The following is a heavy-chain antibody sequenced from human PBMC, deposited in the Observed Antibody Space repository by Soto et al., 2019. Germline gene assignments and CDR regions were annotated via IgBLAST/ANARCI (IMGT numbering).Heavy chain of an antibody. CDR3: AHRRRTVTTNWFDP. V-gene: IGHV2-5*02. Sequence: QITLKESGPPLVKPTQTLTLTCTFSGFSLSTSGVGVGWIRQPPGKALEWLALIYWDDDKRYSPSLKSRLTITKDTSKNQVVLTMTNMDPVDTATYYCAHRRRTVTTNWFDPWGQGTLVTVSS. D-gene: IGHD4-17*01. CDR1: GFSLSTSGVG. J-gene: IGHJ5*02. CDR2: IYWDDDK.